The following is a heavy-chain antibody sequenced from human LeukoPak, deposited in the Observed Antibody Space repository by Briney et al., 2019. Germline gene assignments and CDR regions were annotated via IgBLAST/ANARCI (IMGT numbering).Heavy chain of an antibody. Sequence: GESLKISCKVSGYSFTSYWIGWVRQMPGKGLEWMGIIYPGDSDTRYSPSFQGQVTISADKSSSTHYLQWSTLKASDTAMYYCARPYSTGWYPFDYWGQGTLVTVSS. CDR1: GYSFTSYW. J-gene: IGHJ4*02. CDR3: ARPYSTGWYPFDY. CDR2: IYPGDSDT. V-gene: IGHV5-51*01. D-gene: IGHD6-19*01.